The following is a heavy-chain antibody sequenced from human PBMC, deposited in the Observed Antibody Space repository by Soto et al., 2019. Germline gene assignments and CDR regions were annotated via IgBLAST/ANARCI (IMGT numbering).Heavy chain of an antibody. CDR3: AVDDYGSWSYPNDAFDI. J-gene: IGHJ3*02. CDR2: ISGSGGSP. Sequence: EVQLLESRGGLVQPGGSLRLSCAASGFTFSSSAMSWVRQAPGKRLEWVSAISGSGGSPYYADSVKGRFTISRDNYKETLYLPMNGLRAEDTAVYYCAVDDYGSWSYPNDAFDILGQGTMVTVSS. CDR1: GFTFSSSA. V-gene: IGHV3-23*01. D-gene: IGHD3-10*01.